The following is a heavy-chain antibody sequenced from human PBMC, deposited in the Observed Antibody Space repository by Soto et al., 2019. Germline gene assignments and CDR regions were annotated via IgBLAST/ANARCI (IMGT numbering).Heavy chain of an antibody. D-gene: IGHD1-1*01. V-gene: IGHV3-53*01. CDR2: LYDVFGS. Sequence: DVQLVESGGGLIQPGESLRLSCVAFGLTVSGTKYVAWVRQAPGKGLEWVSALYDVFGSFYADSVKDRFTTSSDRSRSTVYLQMNDLRPDDTAVYYCASWREREHAFDVWGQGTAVIVSP. CDR1: GLTVSGTKY. CDR3: ASWREREHAFDV. J-gene: IGHJ3*01.